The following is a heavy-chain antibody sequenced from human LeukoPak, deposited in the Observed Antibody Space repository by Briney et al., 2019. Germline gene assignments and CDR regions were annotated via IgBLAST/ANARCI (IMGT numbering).Heavy chain of an antibody. V-gene: IGHV4-59*01. CDR3: ARVFGYCSSTSCNDWFDP. J-gene: IGHJ5*02. Sequence: SETLSLTCTVSGGSISSYYWSWIRQPPGKGLEWIGYIYYSGSTNYNPSLKSRVTISVDTSKNQFSLKLSSVTAADTAVYYCARVFGYCSSTSCNDWFDPWGQGTLVTVSS. CDR2: IYYSGST. D-gene: IGHD2-2*03. CDR1: GGSISSYY.